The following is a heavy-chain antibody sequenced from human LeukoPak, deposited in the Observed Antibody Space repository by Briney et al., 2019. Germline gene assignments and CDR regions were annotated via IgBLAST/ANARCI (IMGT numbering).Heavy chain of an antibody. J-gene: IGHJ5*02. CDR2: IHYSGST. V-gene: IGHV4-59*01. CDR3: ARDRPPGLAAP. Sequence: PSETLSLTCTVSGGSINNYYWSWIRQPPGKGLEWIGDIHYSGSTSSNPSLKSRVTISVDTSKNQFSLKLSSVTAADTAVYYCARDRPPGLAAPWGQGTLVTVSS. CDR1: GGSINNYY.